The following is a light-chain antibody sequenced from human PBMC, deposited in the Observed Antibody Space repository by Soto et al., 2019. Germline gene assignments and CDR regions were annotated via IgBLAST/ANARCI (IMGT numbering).Light chain of an antibody. Sequence: DIVITQSPLSLPVTPGEPASISCRSSQSLLHSDGYNYLDWYLQKPGQSPQLLIYLGSNRASGVPDRFSGSGSGTDFTLKISRVEAEEVGVFYCVQALQSRTFGQGTKVDIK. CDR2: LGS. V-gene: IGKV2-28*01. CDR3: VQALQSRT. CDR1: QSLLHSDGYNY. J-gene: IGKJ1*01.